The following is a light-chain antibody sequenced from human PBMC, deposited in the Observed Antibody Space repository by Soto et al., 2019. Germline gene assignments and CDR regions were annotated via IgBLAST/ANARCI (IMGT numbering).Light chain of an antibody. CDR3: TSYAGSNSPVV. Sequence: QSALTQPTSASGSPGQSVTISCTGTSSDVGGYNFVSWYQQHPGKAPKLMIYEVSKRPSGVPDRFSGSKSGNTASLTVSGLQADDEADYYCTSYAGSNSPVVFGGGTKLTVL. CDR1: SSDVGGYNF. J-gene: IGLJ2*01. V-gene: IGLV2-8*01. CDR2: EVS.